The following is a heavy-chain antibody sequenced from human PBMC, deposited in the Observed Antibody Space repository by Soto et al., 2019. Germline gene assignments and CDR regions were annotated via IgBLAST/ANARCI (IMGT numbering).Heavy chain of an antibody. D-gene: IGHD3-10*01. J-gene: IGHJ6*02. Sequence: KPSETLSLTCTVSGGSVSSGSYYWSWIRQPPGKGLEWIGYIYYSGSTNYNPSLKSRVTISVDTSKNQFSLKLSSVTAADTAVYYCARGVKGVTMVLVSRAKYGMDVWGQGTTVTVSS. CDR2: IYYSGST. V-gene: IGHV4-61*01. CDR3: ARGVKGVTMVLVSRAKYGMDV. CDR1: GGSVSSGSYY.